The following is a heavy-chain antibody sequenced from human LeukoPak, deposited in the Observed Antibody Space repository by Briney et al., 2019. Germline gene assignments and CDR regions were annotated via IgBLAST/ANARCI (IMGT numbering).Heavy chain of an antibody. D-gene: IGHD3-22*01. CDR2: IIPIFGTA. CDR3: ARDRADYYDTGGYYHGMDG. J-gene: IGHJ6*02. Sequence: GASVKVSCKASGGTFSSYAISWVRQAPGQGLEWMGGIIPIFGTANYAQKFQGRVTITADESTSTAYMELSSLRSEDTAVYYCARDRADYYDTGGYYHGMDGWGQGTTVTVSS. V-gene: IGHV1-69*13. CDR1: GGTFSSYA.